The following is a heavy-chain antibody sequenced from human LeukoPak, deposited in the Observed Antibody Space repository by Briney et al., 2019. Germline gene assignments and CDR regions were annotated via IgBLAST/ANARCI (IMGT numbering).Heavy chain of an antibody. D-gene: IGHD3-10*01. CDR2: ISGSGGST. V-gene: IGHV3-23*01. CDR3: AKDLVRG. J-gene: IGHJ4*02. CDR1: GFTFSDAW. Sequence: GGSLRLSCVGSGFTFSDAWMSWVRQAPGKGLEWVSAISGSGGSTYYADSVKGRFTISRDNSKNTLYLQMNSLRAEDTAVYYCAKDLVRGWGQGTLVTVSS.